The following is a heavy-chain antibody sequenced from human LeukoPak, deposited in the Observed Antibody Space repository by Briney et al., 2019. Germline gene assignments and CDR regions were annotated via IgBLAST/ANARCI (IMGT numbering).Heavy chain of an antibody. CDR1: GFTFSSYV. J-gene: IGHJ4*02. Sequence: GGSLRLSCAASGFTFSSYVMSWVRQAPGKGLEWVSAISGSGGSTYYADSVKGRFTISRDNSKNTLYLQMNSLRAEDTAVYYCAIQKEPFTAFDYWGQGTLVTVSS. CDR3: AIQKEPFTAFDY. V-gene: IGHV3-23*01. CDR2: ISGSGGST. D-gene: IGHD1-1*01.